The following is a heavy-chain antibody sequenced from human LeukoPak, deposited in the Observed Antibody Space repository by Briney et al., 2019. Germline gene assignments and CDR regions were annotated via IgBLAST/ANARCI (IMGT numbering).Heavy chain of an antibody. CDR3: AKDGYSSRWRRLDY. J-gene: IGHJ4*02. Sequence: GGSLRLSCAASGFSFDSYAMHWVRQAPGKGLEWVSGITWNSDTIGYADSVRGRFTISRDNAKNSLYLQMNSLTAEDTALYFCAKDGYSSRWRRLDYWGQGTLVTVSS. CDR2: ITWNSDTI. D-gene: IGHD6-19*01. CDR1: GFSFDSYA. V-gene: IGHV3-9*01.